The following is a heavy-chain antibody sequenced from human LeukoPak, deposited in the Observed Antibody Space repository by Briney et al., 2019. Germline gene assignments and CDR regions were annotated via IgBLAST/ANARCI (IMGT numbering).Heavy chain of an antibody. D-gene: IGHD5-24*01. J-gene: IGHJ4*02. CDR3: AKARGRDGYNFFRREYYFDY. Sequence: GGSLRLSCEASGLTFSSYGMSWVRQAPGKGLQWVSAITGDGTTTYYADSVKGRFTISRDNSKNMLYLQMSSLRAEDTAVYYCAKARGRDGYNFFRREYYFDYWGQGTLVTVSS. V-gene: IGHV3-23*01. CDR2: ITGDGTTT. CDR1: GLTFSSYG.